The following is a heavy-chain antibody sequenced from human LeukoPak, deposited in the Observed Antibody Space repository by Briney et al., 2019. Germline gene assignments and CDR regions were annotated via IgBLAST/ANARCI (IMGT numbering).Heavy chain of an antibody. D-gene: IGHD3-3*01. V-gene: IGHV4-4*02. J-gene: IGHJ6*03. CDR1: GGSISSSNW. CDR2: IYHSGST. CDR3: ARAHDFWSGNYYYYMDV. Sequence: SETLSLTCAVSGGSISSSNWWSWVLQPPGKGLEWIVEIYHSGSTNYNPSLKSRVTISVDKSKNQFSLKLSSVTAADTAVYYCARAHDFWSGNYYYYMDVWGKGTTVTVSS.